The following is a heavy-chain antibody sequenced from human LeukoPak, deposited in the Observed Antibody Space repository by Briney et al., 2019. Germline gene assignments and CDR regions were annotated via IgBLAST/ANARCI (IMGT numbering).Heavy chain of an antibody. CDR3: AKDPLSRYCSGGSCYSAD. D-gene: IGHD2-15*01. V-gene: IGHV3-23*01. Sequence: GGSLRLSCAASGFTFSSYAMSWVRQAPGKGLEWVSAISGSGGSTYYADSVKGRFTISRDNSKNTLYLQMNSLRAEDTAVYYCAKDPLSRYCSGGSCYSADWGQGTLVTVSS. CDR2: ISGSGGST. J-gene: IGHJ4*02. CDR1: GFTFSSYA.